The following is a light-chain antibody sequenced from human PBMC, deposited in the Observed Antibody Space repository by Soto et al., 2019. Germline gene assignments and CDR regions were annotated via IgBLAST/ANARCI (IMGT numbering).Light chain of an antibody. J-gene: IGKJ1*01. CDR2: GAS. CDR3: HHFGSLPET. CDR1: QSVSSSF. Sequence: EIVLTQSPGTLSLSPGERATLSCRASQSVSSSFLAWYQQKAGQAPRLLIYGASSRATGIPDRFSGSGSGTDFTLTISRLEPEDFAVYYCHHFGSLPETFGQGTNVE. V-gene: IGKV3-20*01.